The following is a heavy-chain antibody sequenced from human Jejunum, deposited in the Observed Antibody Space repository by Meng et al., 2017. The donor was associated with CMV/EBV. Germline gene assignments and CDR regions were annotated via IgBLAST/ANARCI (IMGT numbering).Heavy chain of an antibody. J-gene: IGHJ4*02. CDR1: SISRISHH. CDR3: ARVRVHSSGWRPFDY. V-gene: IGHV4-39*07. Sequence: SISRISHHWGWIRQPPGKGLEWLGNIYDSGSAYYNPSLKSRVSISKDTSKNQFSLRLDSVTAADTAVYYCARVRVHSSGWRPFDYWGRGTLVTVSS. D-gene: IGHD6-19*01. CDR2: IYDSGSA.